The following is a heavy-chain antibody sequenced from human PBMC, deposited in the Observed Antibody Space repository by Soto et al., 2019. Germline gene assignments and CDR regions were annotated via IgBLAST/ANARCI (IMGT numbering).Heavy chain of an antibody. CDR1: GFTFSSYA. CDR3: ARVSVGATTGPFDY. J-gene: IGHJ4*02. Sequence: QVQLVESGGGVVQPGRSLRLSCAASGFTFSSYAMHWVRQAPGKGLEWVAVISYDGSNKYYADSVKGRFTISRDNSKNTMYRQMNSLRAEDTAVYYCARVSVGATTGPFDYWGQGTLVTVSS. CDR2: ISYDGSNK. D-gene: IGHD1-26*01. V-gene: IGHV3-30-3*01.